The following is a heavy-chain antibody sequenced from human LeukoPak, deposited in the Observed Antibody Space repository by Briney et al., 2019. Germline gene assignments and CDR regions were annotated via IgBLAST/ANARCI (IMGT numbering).Heavy chain of an antibody. CDR2: IYSGGST. D-gene: IGHD3-16*01. J-gene: IGHJ3*02. Sequence: GGSLRLSCAASGFTVSSNYMSWVGQAPGKGLEWVSVIYSGGSTYYADSVKGRFTISRDNSKNTLYLQMNSLRAEDTAVYDCARWGRDLDAFDIWGQGTMVTVSS. V-gene: IGHV3-66*01. CDR3: ARWGRDLDAFDI. CDR1: GFTVSSNY.